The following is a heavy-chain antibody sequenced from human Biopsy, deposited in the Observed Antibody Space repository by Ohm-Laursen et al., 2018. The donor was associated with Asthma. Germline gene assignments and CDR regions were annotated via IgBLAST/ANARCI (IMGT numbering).Heavy chain of an antibody. J-gene: IGHJ6*02. CDR3: VRGSSSWHHGPFHYYYGLDV. V-gene: IGHV4-39*01. Sequence: SDTLSLTCSLSSGSGGYMRSGNYYWGWIRQPPGKGLEWIGSIYYSGTTYYNPSLESRVTVSADTSKNQFSLKLTSVTAADTAVYYCVRGSSSWHHGPFHYYYGLDVWGQRTTVTVS. D-gene: IGHD6-13*01. CDR1: SGSGGYMRSGNYY. CDR2: IYYSGTT.